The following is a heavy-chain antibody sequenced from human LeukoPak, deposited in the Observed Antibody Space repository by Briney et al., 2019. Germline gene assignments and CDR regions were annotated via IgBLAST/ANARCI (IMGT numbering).Heavy chain of an antibody. J-gene: IGHJ2*01. CDR2: ISAYNGST. CDR3: ARVNSGYDYWYFDL. CDR1: GYTFTSYG. D-gene: IGHD5-12*01. Sequence: ASVKVSCKASGYTFTSYGISWVRQAPGQGLEWMGWISAYNGSTNYAQKLQGRVTMTTDTSTSTAYMELRSLRSDDTAVYYCARVNSGYDYWYFDLWGRGTLVTVSS. V-gene: IGHV1-18*01.